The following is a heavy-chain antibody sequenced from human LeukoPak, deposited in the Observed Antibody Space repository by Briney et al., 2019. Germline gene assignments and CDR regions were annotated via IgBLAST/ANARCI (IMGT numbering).Heavy chain of an antibody. J-gene: IGHJ6*02. D-gene: IGHD6-6*01. CDR1: GGTFSIYA. Sequence: SVTVSFTASGGTFSIYAISWVRQAPGQGLEWMGGIIPIFGTANYAQKFQGRVTITADESTSTAYMELSSLRSEDTAVYYCARSASSSSYYGMDVWGQGTTVTVSS. V-gene: IGHV1-69*13. CDR2: IIPIFGTA. CDR3: ARSASSSSYYGMDV.